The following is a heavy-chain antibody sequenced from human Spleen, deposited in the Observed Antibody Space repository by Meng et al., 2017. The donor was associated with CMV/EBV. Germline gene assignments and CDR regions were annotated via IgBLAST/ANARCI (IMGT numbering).Heavy chain of an antibody. CDR2: MYYSGST. J-gene: IGHJ6*02. CDR3: ARDWDFGRGQYGMDV. D-gene: IGHD1-26*01. Sequence: ESLKISCTVSGASISSYFWIWIRQPPGKGLEWIGHMYYSGSTDYNPSLKSRVTTSVDTSKNQFSLKLSSVTAADTAVYYCARDWDFGRGQYGMDVWGQGTTVTVSS. V-gene: IGHV4-59*01. CDR1: GASISSYF.